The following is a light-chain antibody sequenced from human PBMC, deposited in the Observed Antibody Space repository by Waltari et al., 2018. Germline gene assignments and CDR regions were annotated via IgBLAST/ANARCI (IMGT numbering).Light chain of an antibody. V-gene: IGKV3-15*01. J-gene: IGKJ3*01. Sequence: EIVMTQSPGTLSLSPGEIATLSCRASQSISISHLAWHQRKPGQPPRLLIYGTSIRASGIPARFSGSGYGTEFTLTISSLQSEDSAVYYCQQYHKWPLTFGPGTKLEIK. CDR2: GTS. CDR3: QQYHKWPLT. CDR1: QSISISH.